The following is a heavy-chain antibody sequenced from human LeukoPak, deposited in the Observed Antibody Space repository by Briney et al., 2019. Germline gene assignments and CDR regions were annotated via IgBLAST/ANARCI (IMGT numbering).Heavy chain of an antibody. CDR1: GFTFTSSA. D-gene: IGHD3-10*01. Sequence: GASVNVSCKASGFTFTSSAVQWVRQARGQRLEWIGWIVVGSGNTNYAQKFQERVTITRDMSTSTAYMELSSLRSEDTAVYYCAADPTDYYGSGSYFDYWGQGTLVTVSS. J-gene: IGHJ4*02. CDR2: IVVGSGNT. CDR3: AADPTDYYGSGSYFDY. V-gene: IGHV1-58*01.